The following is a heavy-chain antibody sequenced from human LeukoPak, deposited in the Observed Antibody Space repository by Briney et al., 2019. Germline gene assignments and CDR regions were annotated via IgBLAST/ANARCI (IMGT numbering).Heavy chain of an antibody. Sequence: GGTLRLSCAASRFTFSDYYMTWVRQAPGRGLEWVANIKEDGSEKNYVDSVKGRFTISRDNAKNSVYLLLNSLTPEDTAVYYCARDLRAGGTWSYGVYFDLWGRGTLVTVSS. CDR1: RFTFSDYY. V-gene: IGHV3-7*01. D-gene: IGHD4-17*01. CDR3: ARDLRAGGTWSYGVYFDL. J-gene: IGHJ2*01. CDR2: IKEDGSEK.